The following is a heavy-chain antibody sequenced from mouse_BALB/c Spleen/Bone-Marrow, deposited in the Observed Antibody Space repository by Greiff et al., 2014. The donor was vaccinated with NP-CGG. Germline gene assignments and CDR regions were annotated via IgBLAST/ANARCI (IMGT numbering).Heavy chain of an antibody. D-gene: IGHD2-1*01. V-gene: IGHV1S81*02. CDR3: TRSYYGNYFDV. J-gene: IGHJ1*01. CDR1: GYTFTSYY. CDR2: INPSSGGT. Sequence: QVHVKQSGAELVKPGASVKLSCKASGYTFTSYYMYWVKQRPGQGLEWIGEINPSSGGTNFNEKFKSKATLTVDKSSSTAYMQLSSLTSEDSAVYYCTRSYYGNYFDVWGAGTTVTVSS.